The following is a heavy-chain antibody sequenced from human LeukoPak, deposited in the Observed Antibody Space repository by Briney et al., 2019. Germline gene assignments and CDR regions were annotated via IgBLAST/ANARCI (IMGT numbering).Heavy chain of an antibody. D-gene: IGHD3-10*01. Sequence: SETLSLSCTVSGGSISSNYWRWIRQPPGEGLEGVGDIYYSGRTNYNPSLKSRVTISVDTSKNQFSLRLSSVTAADTAVYYCARHSPDYGSGTYFDYWGQGTLVTVSS. J-gene: IGHJ4*02. CDR1: GGSISSNY. CDR2: IYYSGRT. CDR3: ARHSPDYGSGTYFDY. V-gene: IGHV4-59*08.